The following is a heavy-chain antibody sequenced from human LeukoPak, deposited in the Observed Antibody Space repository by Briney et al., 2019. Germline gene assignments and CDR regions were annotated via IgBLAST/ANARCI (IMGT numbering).Heavy chain of an antibody. Sequence: GGSLRLSCAVSGFTFSGFWMSWSRQAPGKGLEWVASINSDGSEGYYANVVKGRFTVSRDNAKNSLYLQINSLRAEDTAVYYCARSSYSSSSSVWGQGTMVTVSS. CDR2: INSDGSEG. V-gene: IGHV3-7*03. J-gene: IGHJ3*01. CDR1: GFTFSGFW. CDR3: ARSSYSSSSSV. D-gene: IGHD6-6*01.